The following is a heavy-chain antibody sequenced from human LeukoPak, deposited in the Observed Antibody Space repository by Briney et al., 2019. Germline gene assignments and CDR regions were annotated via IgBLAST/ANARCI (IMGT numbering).Heavy chain of an antibody. V-gene: IGHV1-2*02. Sequence: ASVSVSYTPSVYRFTHYYLQWMRQAPGQGREGRGGMAPNSGGSNYAQNFQGRVTMTRDRSISTIYLELTNLRSDDTAVYYCARDRAGLSWSGEPGPVDFWGQGTLVTVSS. CDR2: MAPNSGGS. D-gene: IGHD3-16*02. CDR1: VYRFTHYY. J-gene: IGHJ4*02. CDR3: ARDRAGLSWSGEPGPVDF.